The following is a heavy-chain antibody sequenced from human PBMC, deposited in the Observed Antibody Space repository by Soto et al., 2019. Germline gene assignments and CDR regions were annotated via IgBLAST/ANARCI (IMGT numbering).Heavy chain of an antibody. CDR1: GFAFDDYP. V-gene: IGHV3-9*01. D-gene: IGHD2-15*01. Sequence: GGSLRLSCAASGFAFDDYPMHWVRQAPGKGLEWVSGISWNSANIGYGDSVKGRFTISRDNAKNSLYLEMNSLRDKDTALYLCTKESSGRPYHFENCGQGTLDTVSS. CDR3: TKESSGRPYHFEN. CDR2: ISWNSANI. J-gene: IGHJ4*02.